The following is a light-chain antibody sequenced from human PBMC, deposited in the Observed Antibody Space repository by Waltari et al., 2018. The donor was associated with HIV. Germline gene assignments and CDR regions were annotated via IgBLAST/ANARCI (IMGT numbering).Light chain of an antibody. CDR2: AAS. J-gene: IGKJ2*01. V-gene: IGKV3-20*01. CDR1: QSVTSTY. CDR3: QQYGSPPSYT. Sequence: EIVLTQSPDTLSLSPGEGATISCRASQSVTSTYLAWYQQKPGQPPRLLIYAASRRATGIPDRFSGSGSGTDFTLSISRLEPEDFAVYYCQQYGSPPSYTFGQGTKLEIK.